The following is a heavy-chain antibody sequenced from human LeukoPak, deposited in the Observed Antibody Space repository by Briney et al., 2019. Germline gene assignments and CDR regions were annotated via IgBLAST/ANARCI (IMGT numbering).Heavy chain of an antibody. J-gene: IGHJ4*02. D-gene: IGHD3-16*01. CDR2: ISYSGST. V-gene: IGHV4-59*01. CDR3: ARVGRGDYTWGSYSFDY. Sequence: PSETLSLPCTVSGDSISNYFWSWIRQPPGKGLEWIGYISYSGSTNYNPSLKSRVTISVDTSRNQFSLKLSSVTAADTAVYYCARVGRGDYTWGSYSFDYWGQGTLVTVSS. CDR1: GDSISNYF.